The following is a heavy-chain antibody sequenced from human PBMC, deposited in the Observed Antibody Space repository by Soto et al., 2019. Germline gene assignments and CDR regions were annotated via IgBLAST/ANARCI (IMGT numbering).Heavy chain of an antibody. Sequence: ASVKVSCKASGYTFTSYGISWVRQAPGQGLEWMGWISAYNANTNYAQKLQGRVTMTTDTSTSTAYMELRSLRSDDTAVYYCASHTAMVTGGDYWGQGTLVTVSS. CDR3: ASHTAMVTGGDY. D-gene: IGHD5-18*01. V-gene: IGHV1-18*01. CDR1: GYTFTSYG. CDR2: ISAYNANT. J-gene: IGHJ4*02.